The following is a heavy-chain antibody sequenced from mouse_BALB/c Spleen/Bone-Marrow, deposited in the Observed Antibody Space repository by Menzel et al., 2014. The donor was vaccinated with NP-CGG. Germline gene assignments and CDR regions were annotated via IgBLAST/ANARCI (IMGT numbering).Heavy chain of an antibody. D-gene: IGHD2-1*01. CDR2: IYPYNGGT. CDR3: SSPYGNYGAWFAY. CDR1: GYTFTDHN. J-gene: IGHJ3*01. Sequence: EVQLQQSGPELVKPGASVKISCKASGYTFTDHNMHWVKQSHGKSLEWIGYIYPYNGGTAYNQKFKRKATLTVDNSSSTAYMELRSLTSEDSAVYYCSSPYGNYGAWFAYWGQGTLVTVSA. V-gene: IGHV1S29*02.